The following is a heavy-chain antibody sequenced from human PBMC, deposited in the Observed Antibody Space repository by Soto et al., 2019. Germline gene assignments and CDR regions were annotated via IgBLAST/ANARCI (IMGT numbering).Heavy chain of an antibody. V-gene: IGHV4-59*01. D-gene: IGHD4-4*01. CDR2: IYYSGST. Sequence: SEILSLTCTVSGGSISSYYWSWIRQPPGKGLEWIGYIYYSGSTNYNPSLKSRVTISVDTSKNQFSLKLSSVTAADTAVYYCARVRGNMYYFDYWGQGTLVTVSS. J-gene: IGHJ4*02. CDR1: GGSISSYY. CDR3: ARVRGNMYYFDY.